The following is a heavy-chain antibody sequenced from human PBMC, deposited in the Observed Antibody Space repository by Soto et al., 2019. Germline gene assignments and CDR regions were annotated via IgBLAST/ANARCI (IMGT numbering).Heavy chain of an antibody. D-gene: IGHD3-9*01. CDR3: ARLEGLATISYYFDY. Sequence: QLQLQESGQGLVKPSETLSLTCSVSGDSINSDNYYWGWIRQPPGKGLEWIGSIYYRGNTYYNPSLKPRVTISLDKSKSQFSLKLNSVTAADSAVYFCARLEGLATISYYFDYWGQGTLVTVSS. CDR1: GDSINSDNYY. CDR2: IYYRGNT. J-gene: IGHJ4*02. V-gene: IGHV4-39*01.